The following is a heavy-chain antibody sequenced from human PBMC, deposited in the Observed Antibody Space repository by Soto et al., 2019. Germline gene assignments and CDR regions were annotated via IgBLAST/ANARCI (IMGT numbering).Heavy chain of an antibody. J-gene: IGHJ4*02. CDR1: GGPFSSYA. CDR2: IIPIFGTA. Sequence: QVQLVQSGAEVKKPGSSVTVSCKSAGGPFSSYAISLVRQAPGQGLEWMGGIIPIFGTANYAQKFQGRVTITADEATSTAYMELSSLRSEDTAVYYCARVDYYDIPRGPFYYWGQGTLVTVSS. CDR3: ARVDYYDIPRGPFYY. D-gene: IGHD3-9*01. V-gene: IGHV1-69*01.